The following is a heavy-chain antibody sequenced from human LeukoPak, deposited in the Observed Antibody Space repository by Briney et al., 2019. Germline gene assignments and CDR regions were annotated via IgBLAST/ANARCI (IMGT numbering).Heavy chain of an antibody. CDR1: GFTFSSYG. J-gene: IGHJ4*02. CDR2: ISGSGGST. V-gene: IGHV3-23*01. Sequence: GGSLRLSCAASGFTFSSYGMRWVRQAPGKGLEWVSAISGSGGSTYYADSVKGRFSIATNNTNNTLNLQKISLRAEDTAVYYCAKDHSSSWPDCFDYWGQGALVTVS. CDR3: AKDHSSSWPDCFDY. D-gene: IGHD6-13*01.